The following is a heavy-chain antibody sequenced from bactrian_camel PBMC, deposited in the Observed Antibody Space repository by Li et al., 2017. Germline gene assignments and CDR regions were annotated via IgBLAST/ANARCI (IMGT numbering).Heavy chain of an antibody. CDR2: IYIPGGRT. CDR1: GYAFNDHC. CDR3: ASSWFLPTNY. J-gene: IGHJ4*01. D-gene: IGHD4*01. Sequence: QLVESGGASVQRGGSLRLSCVASGYAFNDHCMAWFRQAPGKEREGVAAIYIPGGRTTYLDSVEGRFTISRDNAKNTVYLQVNSLKTEDTAVYYCASSWFLPTNYWGQGTQVTVS. V-gene: IGHV3S25*01.